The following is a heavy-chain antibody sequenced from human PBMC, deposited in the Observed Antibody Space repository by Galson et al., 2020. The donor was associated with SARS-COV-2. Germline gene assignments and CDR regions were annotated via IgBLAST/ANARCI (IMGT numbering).Heavy chain of an antibody. Sequence: SETLSLTCTVSGGSISSYYWSWIRQPPGKGLEWIGYIYYSGSTNYNPSLKRRVTISVDTSKNQFSLKLSSVTAADTAVYYCARSGQAAQWLVRTPEYYCDYWGQGTLVTVCS. V-gene: IGHV4-59*13. D-gene: IGHD6-19*01. J-gene: IGHJ4*02. CDR1: GGSISSYY. CDR2: IYYSGST. CDR3: ARSGQAAQWLVRTPEYYCDY.